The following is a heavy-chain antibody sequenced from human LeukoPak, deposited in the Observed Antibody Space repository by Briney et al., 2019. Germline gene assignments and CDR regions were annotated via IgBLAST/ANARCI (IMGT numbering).Heavy chain of an antibody. Sequence: GASVNVSCKASGYTFTSYGISWVRQAPGQGLEWMGWISAYNGNTNYAQKLQGRVTMTTDTSTSTAYMELRSLRSDDTAVYYCARCAGSYGNDAFDIWGQGTMVTVSS. CDR3: ARCAGSYGNDAFDI. CDR2: ISAYNGNT. J-gene: IGHJ3*02. CDR1: GYTFTSYG. V-gene: IGHV1-18*01. D-gene: IGHD1-26*01.